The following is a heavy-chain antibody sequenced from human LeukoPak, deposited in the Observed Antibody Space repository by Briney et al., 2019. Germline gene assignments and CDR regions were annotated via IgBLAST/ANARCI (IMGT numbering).Heavy chain of an antibody. CDR2: IYSGGST. D-gene: IGHD6-19*01. CDR3: ARGLRYSSGWYNFDY. CDR1: GFTVSSNY. Sequence: GGSLRLSCAASGFTVSSNYMSWVRQAPGKGLEWVSVIYSGGSTYYADSVKGRFTISRDNSKNTLYLQMNSLRAEDTAVYYCARGLRYSSGWYNFDYWGQGTRVTVSS. J-gene: IGHJ4*02. V-gene: IGHV3-53*01.